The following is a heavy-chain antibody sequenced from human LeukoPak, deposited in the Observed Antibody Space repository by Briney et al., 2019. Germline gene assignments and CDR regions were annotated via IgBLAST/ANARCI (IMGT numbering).Heavy chain of an antibody. CDR2: IYYSGST. CDR3: ATLRASFDY. Sequence: SSETLSLTCTVSGGSISSYYWSWIRQPPGKGLEWIGSIYYSGSTYYNPSLKSRVTISVDTSKNQFSLKLSSVTAADTAVYYCATLRASFDYWGQGTLVTVSS. J-gene: IGHJ4*02. V-gene: IGHV4-59*05. CDR1: GGSISSYY. D-gene: IGHD2-15*01.